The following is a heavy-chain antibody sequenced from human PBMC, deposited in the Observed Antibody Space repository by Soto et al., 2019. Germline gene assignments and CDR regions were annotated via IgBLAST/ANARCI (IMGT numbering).Heavy chain of an antibody. J-gene: IGHJ3*02. CDR1: GFTVSSNY. CDR3: AREDVAAAGTRI. D-gene: IGHD6-13*01. Sequence: EVQLVESGRGLVQPGGSLRLSCAASGFTVSSNYMSWVRQAPGKGLEWVSVIYSGGSTYYADSVKGRFTISRDNSKNTLYLQMNSLRAEDTAVYYCAREDVAAAGTRIWGQGTMVTVSS. V-gene: IGHV3-66*01. CDR2: IYSGGST.